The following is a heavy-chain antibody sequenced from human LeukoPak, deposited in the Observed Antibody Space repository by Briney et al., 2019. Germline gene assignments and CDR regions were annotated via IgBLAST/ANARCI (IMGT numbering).Heavy chain of an antibody. CDR2: IWYDGSNK. V-gene: IGHV3-33*01. J-gene: IGHJ6*02. CDR1: GFTFSSYG. CDR3: AREAAAEDYYYGMDV. D-gene: IGHD6-13*01. Sequence: TEGSLRLSCAASGFTFSSYGMHWVRQAPGKGLEWVAVIWYDGSNKYYADSVKGRFTISRDNSKNTLYLQMNSLRAEDTAVYYCAREAAAEDYYYGMDVWGQGTTVTVSS.